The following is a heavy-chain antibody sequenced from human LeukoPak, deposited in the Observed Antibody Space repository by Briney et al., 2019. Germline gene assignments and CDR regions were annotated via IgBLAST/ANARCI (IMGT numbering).Heavy chain of an antibody. CDR3: ARDNYYGSGGREQIYYYHGMDV. CDR2: ISAYNGNT. Sequence: GASVKVSCKASGYIFISYGISWVRQAPGQGLEWMGWISAYNGNTNYAQKLQGRVTMTTDTSTSTVYMELRSLRADDTAMYYCARDNYYGSGGREQIYYYHGMDVWGQGSTVTVSS. CDR1: GYIFISYG. D-gene: IGHD3-10*01. V-gene: IGHV1-18*01. J-gene: IGHJ6*02.